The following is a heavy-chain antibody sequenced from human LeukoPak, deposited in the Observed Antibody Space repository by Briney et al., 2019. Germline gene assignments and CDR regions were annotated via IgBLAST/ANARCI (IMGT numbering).Heavy chain of an antibody. Sequence: GGSLTLSCAVSGFSFSSYGVHWVRQAPGKGLEWVGTLSHNVAIKYYPDSVRGRFTISRDNSKNTLYLQMNSLRLEDTAVYYCAKGHGSTWAIVDHWGQGTLVTVPS. CDR1: GFSFSSYG. J-gene: IGHJ4*02. D-gene: IGHD6-13*01. CDR2: LSHNVAIK. V-gene: IGHV3-30*18. CDR3: AKGHGSTWAIVDH.